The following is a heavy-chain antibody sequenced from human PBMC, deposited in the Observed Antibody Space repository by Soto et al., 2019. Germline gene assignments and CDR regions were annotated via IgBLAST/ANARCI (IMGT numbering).Heavy chain of an antibody. J-gene: IGHJ4*02. V-gene: IGHV3-30-3*01. CDR1: GFTFSSYA. CDR3: AGDFRHTAMVRHEYDY. Sequence: PGGSLRLSCAASGFTFSSYAMHWVRQAPGKGLEWVAVISYDGSNKYYADSVKGRFTISRDNSKNTLYLQMNSLRAEDTAVYYCAGDFRHTAMVRHEYDYWGQGTLVTVSS. D-gene: IGHD5-18*01. CDR2: ISYDGSNK.